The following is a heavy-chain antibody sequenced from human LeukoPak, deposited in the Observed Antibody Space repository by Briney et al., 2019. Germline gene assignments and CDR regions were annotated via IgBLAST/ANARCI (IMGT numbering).Heavy chain of an antibody. CDR2: MNPNSGNT. CDR1: GYTFTSYD. Sequence: GASVKVSCKASGYTFTSYDINWVRQATGQGLEWMGWMNPNSGNTGYAQKFQGRVTMTRNTSISTAYMELSSLRSDGTAVYYCARGLEWFNWFDPWGQGTLVTVSS. CDR3: ARGLEWFNWFDP. V-gene: IGHV1-8*01. D-gene: IGHD3-3*01. J-gene: IGHJ5*02.